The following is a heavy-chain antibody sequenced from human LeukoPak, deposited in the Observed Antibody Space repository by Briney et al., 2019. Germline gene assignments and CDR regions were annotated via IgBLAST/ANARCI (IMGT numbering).Heavy chain of an antibody. CDR2: ISSSSSYI. CDR3: ARSGRGLATRFDP. Sequence: PGGSLRLSCAASGFTVSSDFMGWVRQPPGKGLEWVSSISSSSSYIYYADSVKGRFTISRDNAKNSLYLQMNSLRAEDTAVYYCARSGRGLATRFDPWGQGILVTVSS. CDR1: GFTVSSDF. V-gene: IGHV3-21*04. J-gene: IGHJ5*02. D-gene: IGHD1-26*01.